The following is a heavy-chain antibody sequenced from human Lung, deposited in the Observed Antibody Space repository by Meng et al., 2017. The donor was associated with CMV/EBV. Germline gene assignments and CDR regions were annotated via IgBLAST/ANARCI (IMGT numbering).Heavy chain of an antibody. CDR1: GYTFTNYG. CDR3: ARVEVGITSGDY. CDR2: INAYNGDT. J-gene: IGHJ4*02. V-gene: IGHV1-18*01. D-gene: IGHD1-26*01. Sequence: VEKSGGEVTKPWASVKVSCNASGYTFTNYGITWVRQAHGQGLEWMGWINAYNGDTNYAQTLQGRVTMTTDTSTSTAYMELRSLRSDDTAVYYCARVEVGITSGDYWGQGTLVTVSS.